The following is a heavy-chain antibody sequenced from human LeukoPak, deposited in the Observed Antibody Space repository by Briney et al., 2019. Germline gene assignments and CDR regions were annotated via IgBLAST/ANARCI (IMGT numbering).Heavy chain of an antibody. CDR3: ARSGYCTSTSCLSGRGAFDI. V-gene: IGHV3-48*04. J-gene: IGHJ3*02. Sequence: PGGSLRLSCAASGFPFSTYSMNWVRQAPGKGLEWVSYISSSSSPIFYADPVKGRFTISRDNAKNSLFLQMNSLRAEDSAIYYCARSGYCTSTSCLSGRGAFDIWGLGTMVTVSS. CDR2: ISSSSSPI. CDR1: GFPFSTYS. D-gene: IGHD2-2*01.